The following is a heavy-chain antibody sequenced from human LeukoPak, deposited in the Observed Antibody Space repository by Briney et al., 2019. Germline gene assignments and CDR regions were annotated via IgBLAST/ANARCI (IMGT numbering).Heavy chain of an antibody. V-gene: IGHV4-39*01. CDR1: GGSISSSSYY. D-gene: IGHD6-19*01. CDR3: ATTSLGYSSGWYYFDY. J-gene: IGHJ4*02. CDR2: IYYSGST. Sequence: SETLSLTCTVSGGSISSSSYYWGWLRQPPGKGLEWIGSIYYSGSTYYNPSLKSRVTISVDTSKNQFSLKLSSVTAADTAVYYCATTSLGYSSGWYYFDYWGQGTLVTVSS.